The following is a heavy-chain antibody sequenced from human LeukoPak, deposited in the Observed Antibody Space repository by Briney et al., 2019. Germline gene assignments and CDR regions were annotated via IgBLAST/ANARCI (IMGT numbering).Heavy chain of an antibody. CDR3: ARDGYNYGHPYYDY. D-gene: IGHD5-18*01. Sequence: GASVKVSCKASGYTFTDYYVHWVRQAPGQGLEWLGCINTKNGDIRYAQKFQGRVTVTRDTPISTAYMELDSLRSDDTAVYYCARDGYNYGHPYYDYLGQGILVTVSS. V-gene: IGHV1-2*02. CDR2: INTKNGDI. J-gene: IGHJ4*02. CDR1: GYTFTDYY.